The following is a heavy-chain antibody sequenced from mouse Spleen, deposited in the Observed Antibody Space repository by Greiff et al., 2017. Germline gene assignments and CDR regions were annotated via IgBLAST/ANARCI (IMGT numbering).Heavy chain of an antibody. CDR3: TTAYYGNYSAWFAY. Sequence: VQLQQSGAELVRPGASVKLSCTASGFNIKDDYMHWVKQRPEQGLEWIGWIDPENGDTEYASKFQGKATITADTSSNTAYLQLSSLTSEDTAVYYCTTAYYGNYSAWFAYWGQGTLVTVSA. CDR1: GFNIKDDY. CDR2: IDPENGDT. D-gene: IGHD2-10*01. V-gene: IGHV14-4*01. J-gene: IGHJ3*01.